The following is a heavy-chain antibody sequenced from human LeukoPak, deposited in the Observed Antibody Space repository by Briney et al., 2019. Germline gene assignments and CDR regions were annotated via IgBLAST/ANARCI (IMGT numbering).Heavy chain of an antibody. Sequence: GGSLRLSCAASKFIFRDYAMSWVRQAPGKGLEWVSSLSGTGASTYYADSVKGRFTISRDNSKNKLYVQMNRLRAEDTAVYYCAKGAYYDSTGYVDYWGQGTLVTVSS. J-gene: IGHJ4*02. CDR2: LSGTGAST. D-gene: IGHD3-22*01. CDR3: AKGAYYDSTGYVDY. V-gene: IGHV3-23*01. CDR1: KFIFRDYA.